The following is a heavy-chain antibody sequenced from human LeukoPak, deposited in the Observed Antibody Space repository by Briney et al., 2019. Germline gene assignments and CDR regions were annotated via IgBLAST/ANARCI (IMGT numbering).Heavy chain of an antibody. V-gene: IGHV3-53*01. CDR3: ARRPGN. CDR2: IYSGGAI. D-gene: IGHD1-14*01. Sequence: PGGSLRLSCVASGFAVGSNYMSWVRQAPGKGLEWVSLIYSGGAIRYADSVKGRFTISRDSSKNTLFLQMNGLTVEDTARYYCARRPGNWGQGILVTVSS. J-gene: IGHJ4*02. CDR1: GFAVGSNY.